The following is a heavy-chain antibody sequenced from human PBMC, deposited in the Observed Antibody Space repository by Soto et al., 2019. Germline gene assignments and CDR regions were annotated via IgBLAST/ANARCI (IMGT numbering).Heavy chain of an antibody. CDR3: VRGSAGGGAY. D-gene: IGHD6-13*01. CDR1: GYTFTAYF. V-gene: IGHV1-2*02. J-gene: IGHJ4*02. CDR2: INPRSDVT. Sequence: QVQLEQSGAEVKKPGASVKVSCKASGYTFTAYFLHWVRQVPGQGFEWMAWINPRSDVTNYAQKFQGRVTVTRDTAISTVYMELNNMTFNDTAVYYCVRGSAGGGAYWCQGTRVVVSS.